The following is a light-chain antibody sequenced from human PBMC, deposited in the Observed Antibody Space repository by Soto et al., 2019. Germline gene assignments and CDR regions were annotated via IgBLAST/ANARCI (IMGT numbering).Light chain of an antibody. J-gene: IGKJ1*01. CDR3: QQYGSSPGT. V-gene: IGKV3-20*01. Sequence: ESVLTQSPGTLSLSPGERATLSCRASQSVSTSYLAWYQQKPGQAPRLLIYGASSRATGIPDRVSSSVSGTDSTLAISTLEAEDFAVYYCQQYGSSPGTFGQGTKVEIK. CDR1: QSVSTSY. CDR2: GAS.